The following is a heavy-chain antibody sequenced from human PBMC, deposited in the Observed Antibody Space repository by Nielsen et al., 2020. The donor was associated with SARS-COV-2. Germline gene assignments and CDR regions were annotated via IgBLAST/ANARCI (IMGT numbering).Heavy chain of an antibody. Sequence: WIRQPPGKGLEWMGYIHYTGSTNYNPSLKSRATISVDMSKNQISLKLSSVTAADTAVYYCARGRGQTAVTYSDYWGQGTLVTVSS. J-gene: IGHJ4*02. D-gene: IGHD4-17*01. CDR3: ARGRGQTAVTYSDY. V-gene: IGHV4-59*01. CDR2: IHYTGST.